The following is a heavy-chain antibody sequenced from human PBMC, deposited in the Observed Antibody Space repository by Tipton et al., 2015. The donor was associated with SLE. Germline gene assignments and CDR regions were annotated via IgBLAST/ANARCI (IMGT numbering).Heavy chain of an antibody. CDR1: GYTFTSYY. CDR3: ARGFAYCTTGVCARHWYFDL. Sequence: QLVQSGAEVKKPGASVKVSCKASGYTFTSYYMHWVRQAPGQGLEWMGIINPSGGSTSYALKFQGRVTMTRDTSTSTVYMELSSLRSEDTAVYYCARGFAYCTTGVCARHWYFDLWGRGTLVIVSS. J-gene: IGHJ2*01. D-gene: IGHD2-8*01. CDR2: INPSGGST. V-gene: IGHV1-46*01.